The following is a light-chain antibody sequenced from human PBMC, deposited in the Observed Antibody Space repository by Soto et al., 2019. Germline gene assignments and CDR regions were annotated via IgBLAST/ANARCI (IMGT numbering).Light chain of an antibody. V-gene: IGKV3-20*01. CDR3: QQYGSSHT. J-gene: IGKJ5*01. Sequence: EIVLTQSPGTLSLSPGERATLSCRASQSVSSSYLAWYQQKPGQAPRLLIYGASSRATGIPDRFSGSGSGTDFTLTISRLEPEDFAVYYCQQYGSSHTFGQGTRLAI. CDR1: QSVSSSY. CDR2: GAS.